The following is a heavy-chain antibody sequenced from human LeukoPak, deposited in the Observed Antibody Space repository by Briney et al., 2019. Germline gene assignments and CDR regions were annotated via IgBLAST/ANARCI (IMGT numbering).Heavy chain of an antibody. J-gene: IGHJ3*02. D-gene: IGHD3-10*02. CDR1: GYIFTSYW. CDR2: IYPGDSDT. V-gene: IGHV5-51*01. Sequence: GESLKISCKGSGYIFTSYWIGWVRQMPGKGLEWMGIIYPGDSDTRYSPSFQGQVTISADKSISTAYLQWSSLKASDTAMYYCARTLHDVHDAFDIWGQGTMVTVSS. CDR3: ARTLHDVHDAFDI.